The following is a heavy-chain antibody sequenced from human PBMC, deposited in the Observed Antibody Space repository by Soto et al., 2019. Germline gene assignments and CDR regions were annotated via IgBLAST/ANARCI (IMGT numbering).Heavy chain of an antibody. J-gene: IGHJ6*02. CDR3: ASQIPVRGVVYYYYGMDV. D-gene: IGHD3-10*01. Sequence: LRLSCSASGFTVSSNYMSWVRQAPGKGLEWVSVIYSGGSTYYADSVKGRFTISRDNSKNTLYLQMNSLRAEDTAVYYCASQIPVRGVVYYYYGMDVWGQGTTVTVSS. CDR2: IYSGGST. V-gene: IGHV3-53*01. CDR1: GFTVSSNY.